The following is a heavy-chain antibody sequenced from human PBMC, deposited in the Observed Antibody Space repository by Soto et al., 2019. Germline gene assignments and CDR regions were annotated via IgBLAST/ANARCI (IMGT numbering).Heavy chain of an antibody. CDR2: IIPIFGTA. CDR1: GGTFSSYA. Sequence: GASVKVSCKASGGTFSSYAISWVRQAPGQGLEWMGGIIPIFGTANYAQKFQGRVTITADESTSTAYMELSSLRSEDTAVYYCARDIVVVPAAIPIRYYYGMDVWGQGTTVTVSS. V-gene: IGHV1-69*13. J-gene: IGHJ6*02. D-gene: IGHD2-2*01. CDR3: ARDIVVVPAAIPIRYYYGMDV.